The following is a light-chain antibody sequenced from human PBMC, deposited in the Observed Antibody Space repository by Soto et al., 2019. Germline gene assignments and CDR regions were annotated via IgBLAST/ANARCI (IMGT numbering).Light chain of an antibody. CDR1: QSVSRW. V-gene: IGKV1-5*03. Sequence: DLQMTQSASTLSASVGDRVTITCRASQSVSRWLAWYQQKPGKAPKLLIYKASTLESGVPSRFSGSGSGTEFTLAISSLQPDDSATYYCQQYNDNWTFGQGTKVDIK. CDR3: QQYNDNWT. J-gene: IGKJ1*01. CDR2: KAS.